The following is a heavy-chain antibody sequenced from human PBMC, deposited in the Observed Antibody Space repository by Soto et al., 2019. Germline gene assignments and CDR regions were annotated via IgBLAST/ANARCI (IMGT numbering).Heavy chain of an antibody. CDR3: ARSCRVGYFSGGSCYASTNYYYYGMDV. D-gene: IGHD2-15*01. Sequence: SLRLSCAASGFTFSSYSMNWVRQAPGKGLEWVSYISSSSSTIYYADSVKGRFTISRDNAKNSLYLQMNSLRDEYTAVYYCARSCRVGYFSGGSCYASTNYYYYGMDVWGQGTTVTVSS. CDR1: GFTFSSYS. J-gene: IGHJ6*02. CDR2: ISSSSSTI. V-gene: IGHV3-48*02.